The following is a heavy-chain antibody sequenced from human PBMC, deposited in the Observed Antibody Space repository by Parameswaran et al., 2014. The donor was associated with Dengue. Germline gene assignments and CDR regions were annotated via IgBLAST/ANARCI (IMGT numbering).Heavy chain of an antibody. V-gene: IGHV1-2*02. Sequence: VRQMPGKGPEWMGWLNPRSGGTSYAQTFQGRVTLTRDTSISTAYMELSRLRSDDTAVYYCAREDSTWYGTVDYVGPGNPGHRLL. J-gene: IGHJ4*02. CDR2: LNPRSGGT. D-gene: IGHD6-13*01. CDR3: AREDSTWYGTVDY.